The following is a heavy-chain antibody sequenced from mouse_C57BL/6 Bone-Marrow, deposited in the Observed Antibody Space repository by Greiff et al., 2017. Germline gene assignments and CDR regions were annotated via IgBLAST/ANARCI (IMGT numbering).Heavy chain of an antibody. D-gene: IGHD1-1*01. CDR1: GFTFSSYA. CDR3: ARDYYYGSSYGAWFAY. V-gene: IGHV5-4*01. J-gene: IGHJ3*01. CDR2: ISDGGSYT. Sequence: EVQLVESGGGLVKPGGSLKLSCAASGFTFSSYAMSWVRQTPEKRLEWVATISDGGSYTYYPDNVKGRFTISRDNAKNNLYLQMSHLKSEDTAMYYCARDYYYGSSYGAWFAYWGQGTLVTVSA.